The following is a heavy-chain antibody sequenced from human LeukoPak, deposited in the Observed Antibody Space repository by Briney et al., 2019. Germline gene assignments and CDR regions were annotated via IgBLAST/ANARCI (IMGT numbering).Heavy chain of an antibody. J-gene: IGHJ3*01. V-gene: IGHV4-59*08. Sequence: PSETLSLTCTISGGSTTGYFWSWIRQPPGKGLEWIGYVFYSGGTLYNPSLEGRVTISVDTSKTHFSLELTSVTAADTAVYYCARHMSVTYDAFDLWGRGTMVTVSS. CDR3: ARHMSVTYDAFDL. CDR2: VFYSGGT. CDR1: GGSTTGYF. D-gene: IGHD2-21*02.